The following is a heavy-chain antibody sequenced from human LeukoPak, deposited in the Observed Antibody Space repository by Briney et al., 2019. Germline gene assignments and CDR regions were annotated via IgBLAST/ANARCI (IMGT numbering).Heavy chain of an antibody. Sequence: SETLSLTCTVSGGSISSGGYYWSWIRQRPGKGLEWIGYIYYSGSTYYNPSLKSRVTISVDTSKNQFSLKLSSVTAADTAVYYCARDHHCSSTSCYDPDYYYGMDVWGQGTTVTVSS. V-gene: IGHV4-31*03. CDR1: GGSISSGGYY. CDR3: ARDHHCSSTSCYDPDYYYGMDV. CDR2: IYYSGST. D-gene: IGHD2-2*01. J-gene: IGHJ6*02.